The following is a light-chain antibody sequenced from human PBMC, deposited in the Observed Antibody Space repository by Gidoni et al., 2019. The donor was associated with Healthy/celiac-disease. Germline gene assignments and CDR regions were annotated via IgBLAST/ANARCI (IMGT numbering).Light chain of an antibody. V-gene: IGLV2-8*01. CDR1: SSDVGGYNY. CDR3: SSYEGSNNVV. CDR2: EVS. J-gene: IGLJ2*01. Sequence: HSALTHPPSASGSPGQSVTISCTGTSSDVGGYNYVSWYQQHTGKAHKLMIYEVSKRPAGVPDRFSGSKSGKTASLTVSGLQAEDEADYYCSSYEGSNNVVFGGGTKLTV.